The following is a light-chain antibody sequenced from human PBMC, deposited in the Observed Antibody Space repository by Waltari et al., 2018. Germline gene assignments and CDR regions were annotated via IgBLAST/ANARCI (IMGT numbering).Light chain of an antibody. V-gene: IGLV2-23*02. CDR2: EVN. CDR3: CAYAGTFTWV. Sequence: QSALTQAASVSGSPGQSITLSCPGIRTDVGSHNLVSWYQQHPGKAPKLMIYEVNKRPSGVSDRFSGSKSGDTASLTISGLQAEDEADYYCCAYAGTFTWVFGGGTKLTVL. J-gene: IGLJ3*02. CDR1: RTDVGSHNL.